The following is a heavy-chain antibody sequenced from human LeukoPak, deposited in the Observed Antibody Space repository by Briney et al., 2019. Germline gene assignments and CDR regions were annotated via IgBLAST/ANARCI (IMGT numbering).Heavy chain of an antibody. D-gene: IGHD3-22*01. V-gene: IGHV1-8*01. CDR2: MNPNSGNT. Sequence: ASVKVSCTASGYTFTSYDINWVRQATGQGLEWMGWMNPNSGNTGYAQKFQGRVTMTRNTSISTAYMELSSLRSEDTAVYYCARGSYDSSGYYYKFDYWGQGTLVTVSS. CDR1: GYTFTSYD. CDR3: ARGSYDSSGYYYKFDY. J-gene: IGHJ4*02.